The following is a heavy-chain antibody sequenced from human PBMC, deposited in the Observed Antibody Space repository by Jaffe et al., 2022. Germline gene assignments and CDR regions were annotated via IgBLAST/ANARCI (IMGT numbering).Heavy chain of an antibody. D-gene: IGHD6-19*01. J-gene: IGHJ4*02. CDR1: GYSISSGYY. Sequence: QVQLQESGPGLVKPSETLSLTCAVSGYSISSGYYWGWIRQPPGKGLEWIGSIYHSGSTYYNPSLKSRVTISVDTSKNQFSLKLSSVTAADTAVYYCARGSGWYPNWGQGTLVTVSS. CDR3: ARGSGWYPN. CDR2: IYHSGST. V-gene: IGHV4-38-2*01.